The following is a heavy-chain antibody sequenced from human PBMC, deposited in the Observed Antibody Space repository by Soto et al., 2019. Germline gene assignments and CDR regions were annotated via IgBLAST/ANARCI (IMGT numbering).Heavy chain of an antibody. CDR3: ARDGTGMDV. CDR1: GGSINTTGHF. Sequence: QVQLQESGPGLVKPSQTLSLTCTVSGGSINTTGHFWSWIRQHPAKGLEWIGYISYTGTTYWNPTFESRVTISIDTSKNQFSLILSSVTAADTAVYCCARDGTGMDVWGPGTTVTVSS. V-gene: IGHV4-31*03. CDR2: ISYTGTT. J-gene: IGHJ6*02.